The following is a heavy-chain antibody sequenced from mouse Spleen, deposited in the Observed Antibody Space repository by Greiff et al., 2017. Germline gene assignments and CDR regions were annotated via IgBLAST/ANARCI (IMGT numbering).Heavy chain of an antibody. J-gene: IGHJ1*01. CDR3: ARTYVSYWYFEV. D-gene: IGHD5-1*01. CDR1: GYTFTSYW. V-gene: IGHV1-69*02. CDR2: IDPSDSYT. Sequence: VQLQQSGAELMKPGASVKLSCKASGYTFTSYWMHWVKQRPGQGLEWIGEIDPSDSYTNYNQKFKGKATLTVDKSSSTAYMQLSSLTSEDSAVYYCARTYVSYWYFEVWGAGTTVTVSS.